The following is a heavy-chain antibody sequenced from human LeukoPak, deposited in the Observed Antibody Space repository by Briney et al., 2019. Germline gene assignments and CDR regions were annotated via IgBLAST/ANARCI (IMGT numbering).Heavy chain of an antibody. CDR2: IKSKTDGGTT. CDR3: SRSYHTYYFDY. CDR1: GFTFNNAW. Sequence: PGGSLTLSCAASGFTFNNAWMNWVRQAPGKGLEWVGRIKSKTDGGTTDYAAPVKDRFTISRDESKNTLYLQMNSLQTEDTAVYYCSRSYHTYYFDYWGLGTLVTVSS. J-gene: IGHJ4*02. V-gene: IGHV3-15*01. D-gene: IGHD1-26*01.